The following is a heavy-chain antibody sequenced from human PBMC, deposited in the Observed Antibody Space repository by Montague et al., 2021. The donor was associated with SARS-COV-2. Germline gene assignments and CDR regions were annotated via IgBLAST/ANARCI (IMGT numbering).Heavy chain of an antibody. V-gene: IGHV4-34*01. CDR2: INHSGST. CDR1: GGSLSGYY. Sequence: SETLSLTCAVYGGSLSGYYWSWIRQPPGKGLEWIGEINHSGSTNYNPSLKSRVTISVDTSKNQFSLKLSSVTAADTAVYYCARHCVVRGVSAGWFDPWGQGTLVTVSS. D-gene: IGHD3-10*01. J-gene: IGHJ5*02. CDR3: ARHCVVRGVSAGWFDP.